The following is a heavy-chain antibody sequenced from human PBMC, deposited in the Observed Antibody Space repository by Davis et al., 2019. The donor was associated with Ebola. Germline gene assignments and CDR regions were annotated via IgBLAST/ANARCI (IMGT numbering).Heavy chain of an antibody. CDR1: GFTFSSYA. CDR2: ISYDGSNK. CDR3: AREVDTAMAHRLGY. V-gene: IGHV3-30*04. D-gene: IGHD5-18*01. J-gene: IGHJ4*02. Sequence: PGGSLRLSCAASGFTFSSYAMHWVRQAPGKGLEWVAVISYDGSNKYYADSVKGRFTISRDNSKNTLYLQTNSLRAEDTAVYYCAREVDTAMAHRLGYWGQGTLVTVSS.